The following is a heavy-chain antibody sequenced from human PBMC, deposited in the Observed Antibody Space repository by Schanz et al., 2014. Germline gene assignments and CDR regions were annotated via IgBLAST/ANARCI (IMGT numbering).Heavy chain of an antibody. CDR3: AKDPHKDYGGKPQTFDI. CDR1: GFTFSDAW. CDR2: ISSSSSYI. V-gene: IGHV3-21*01. D-gene: IGHD4-17*01. Sequence: EVQLVESGGGMVQPGGSLRLSCAASGFTFSDAWMTWVRQAPGKGLVWVSSISSSSSYISYADSVKGRFTISRDNSKNILYLQMNSLRAEDTALYYCAKDPHKDYGGKPQTFDIWGQGTKVTVSS. J-gene: IGHJ3*02.